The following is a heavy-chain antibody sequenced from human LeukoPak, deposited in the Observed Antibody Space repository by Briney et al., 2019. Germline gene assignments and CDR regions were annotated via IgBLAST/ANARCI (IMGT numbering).Heavy chain of an antibody. CDR2: ISGSGGST. CDR1: GFTFSSYA. CDR3: AKTYDILTGYYHFDY. V-gene: IGHV3-23*01. Sequence: PGGSLRLSCAASGFTFSSYAMSWVRQAPGKGLEWVSAISGSGGSTCYADSVKGRFTISRDNSKNTLYLQMNSLRAEDTAVYYCAKTYDILTGYYHFDYWGQGTLVTVSS. D-gene: IGHD3-9*01. J-gene: IGHJ4*02.